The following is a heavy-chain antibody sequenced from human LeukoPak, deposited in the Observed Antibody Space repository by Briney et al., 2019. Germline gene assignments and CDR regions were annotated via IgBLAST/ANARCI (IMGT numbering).Heavy chain of an antibody. D-gene: IGHD3-10*01. CDR1: GYTFDRYG. Sequence: PKASVKVSCKTSGYTFDRYGMTWVRQAHGQGLEWMGWVSGYNGHTKYALKFEGRVSMTRDTSTSTAYMELWNLRSDDTAVYYCARDFYHSGTYHFDYWGQGTLVTVSS. CDR2: VSGYNGHT. V-gene: IGHV1-18*04. CDR3: ARDFYHSGTYHFDY. J-gene: IGHJ4*02.